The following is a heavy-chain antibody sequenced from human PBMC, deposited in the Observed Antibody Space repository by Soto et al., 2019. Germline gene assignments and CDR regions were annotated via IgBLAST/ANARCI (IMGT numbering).Heavy chain of an antibody. CDR3: ARGRYGDY. V-gene: IGHV1-18*01. CDR2: ISAHNGNT. J-gene: IGHJ4*02. CDR1: GYTFISYG. D-gene: IGHD1-1*01. Sequence: QVHLVQSGAEVKKPGASVKVSCKGSGYTFISYGITWVRQAPGQGLEWMGWISAHNGNTNYAQKLQGRVTVTRDTSTSTAYMELRSLSSDDTAVYYCARGRYGDYWGQGALVTVSS.